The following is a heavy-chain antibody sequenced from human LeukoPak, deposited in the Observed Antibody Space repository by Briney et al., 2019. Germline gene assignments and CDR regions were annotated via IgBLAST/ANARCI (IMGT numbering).Heavy chain of an antibody. CDR2: INPSGGST. CDR3: ARAGEWLVHFDY. D-gene: IGHD6-19*01. Sequence: ASVKVSCKASGYTLTNYYMHWVRQAPGQGLEWMGIINPSGGSTKYAQKFQGRVTMTRDTSTSTVYMELSSLRSEDTAVYYCARAGEWLVHFDYWGQGTLVTVSS. J-gene: IGHJ4*02. CDR1: GYTLTNYY. V-gene: IGHV1-46*01.